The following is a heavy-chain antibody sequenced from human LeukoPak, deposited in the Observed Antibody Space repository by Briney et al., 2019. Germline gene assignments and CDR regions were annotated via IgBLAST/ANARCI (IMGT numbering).Heavy chain of an antibody. D-gene: IGHD2-2*01. CDR3: AADRGGCRSICLFDY. V-gene: IGHV4-31*03. CDR2: SYHSGST. CDR1: GGSIIRGGYY. J-gene: IGHJ4*02. Sequence: PSETLSLTCTVFGGSIIRGGYYWTWIRQYPGAGLEWIGYSYHSGSTYYNPSLKSRVTISVDTSKNQFSLKLSSVTAADTAVYYCAADRGGCRSICLFDYWGQGTLVTVSS.